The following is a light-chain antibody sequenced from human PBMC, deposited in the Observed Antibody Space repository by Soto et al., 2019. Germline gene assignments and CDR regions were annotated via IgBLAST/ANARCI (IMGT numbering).Light chain of an antibody. CDR1: SSDIGGHNY. CDR2: DVS. J-gene: IGLJ1*01. V-gene: IGLV2-14*01. CDR3: SSFTSSSTYV. Sequence: QSVLTQPASVSGSPGQSITISCTGTSSDIGGHNYVSWYQQHPGRAPKLLIYDVSYQPSGVSNRFSASKSGNTASLTISGLQADDEADYYCSSFTSSSTYVFGAGTKLTVL.